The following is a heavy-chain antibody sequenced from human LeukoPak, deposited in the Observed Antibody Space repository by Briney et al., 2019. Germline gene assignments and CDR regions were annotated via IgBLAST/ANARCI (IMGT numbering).Heavy chain of an antibody. CDR2: ISYSGST. D-gene: IGHD3-22*01. CDR3: ARVHYYDSSGYFVGAFDI. CDR1: GGSTSSHY. Sequence: TSETLSLTCTVFGGSTSSHYWSWIRQPPGKGLEWIGYISYSGSTKYNPSLKSRVTISEDTSKNHFSLKLSSVTAADTAVYYCARVHYYDSSGYFVGAFDIWGQGTMVIVSS. V-gene: IGHV4-59*11. J-gene: IGHJ3*02.